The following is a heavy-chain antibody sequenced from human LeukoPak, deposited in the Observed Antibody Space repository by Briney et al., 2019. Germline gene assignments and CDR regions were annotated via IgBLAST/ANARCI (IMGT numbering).Heavy chain of an antibody. V-gene: IGHV3-15*01. D-gene: IGHD2-21*02. CDR3: TTVWNCGGDCSDAFDI. CDR1: GFSFRNAW. Sequence: GGSLRLSCAASGFSFRNAWMSWVRQAPGKGLEWVGRIKSKTDGGTTDYAAPVKGRFTISRDDSKNTLYLQMNSLKTEDTAVYYCTTVWNCGGDCSDAFDIWGQGTMVTVPS. CDR2: IKSKTDGGTT. J-gene: IGHJ3*02.